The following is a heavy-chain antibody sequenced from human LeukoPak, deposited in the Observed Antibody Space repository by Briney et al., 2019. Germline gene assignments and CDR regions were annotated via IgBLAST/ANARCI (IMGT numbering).Heavy chain of an antibody. Sequence: GGSLRLSCAASGFSFENYNMNWVRQAPGKGLEWVAYINVITGYIYYADSLKGRFTISRDNAKKSLFLEMNSLRVEDTAVYYCLRGDRRDYWGQGTLVTVSS. CDR2: INVITGYI. CDR1: GFSFENYN. CDR3: LRGDRRDY. V-gene: IGHV3-21*01. J-gene: IGHJ4*02.